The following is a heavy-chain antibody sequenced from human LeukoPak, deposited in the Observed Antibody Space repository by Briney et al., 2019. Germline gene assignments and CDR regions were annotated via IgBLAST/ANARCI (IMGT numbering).Heavy chain of an antibody. V-gene: IGHV3-30*03. CDR1: GLTFSRYA. Sequence: GRSLRLSCEASGLTFSRYAMHWVRQVPGKGLEWVAVISNDGNNKYYSDSVRGRFTISRDNSKSTLFLQMNSLRAEDTAVYYCASSGWPTANGYFDYWGQGTLVTVSS. J-gene: IGHJ4*02. D-gene: IGHD6-19*01. CDR2: ISNDGNNK. CDR3: ASSGWPTANGYFDY.